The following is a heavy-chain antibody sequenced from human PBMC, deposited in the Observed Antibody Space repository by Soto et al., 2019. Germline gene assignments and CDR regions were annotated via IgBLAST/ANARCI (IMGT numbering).Heavy chain of an antibody. Sequence: SETLSLTCTVSGGSISSSSYYWGWIRQPPGKGLEWIGSIYYSGSTYYNPSLKSRVTISVDTSKNQFSLKLSSVTAADTAVYYCARQTNPGYSSSWFDYWGQGTLVTVSS. CDR1: GGSISSSSYY. V-gene: IGHV4-39*01. CDR2: IYYSGST. J-gene: IGHJ4*02. CDR3: ARQTNPGYSSSWFDY. D-gene: IGHD6-13*01.